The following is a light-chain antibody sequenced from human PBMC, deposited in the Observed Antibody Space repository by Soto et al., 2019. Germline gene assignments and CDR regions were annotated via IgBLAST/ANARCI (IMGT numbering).Light chain of an antibody. Sequence: EIVMTQSPATLSVSPGESATLSCRASQTVSSHLAWYQQRPGQAPRLLIYDTSTRPTGVPARFSGSGSGTEFTLTISSLQSEDFAVYYCQQYHNWPPWTFGQGTKVEVK. CDR3: QQYHNWPPWT. V-gene: IGKV3-15*01. CDR2: DTS. CDR1: QTVSSH. J-gene: IGKJ1*01.